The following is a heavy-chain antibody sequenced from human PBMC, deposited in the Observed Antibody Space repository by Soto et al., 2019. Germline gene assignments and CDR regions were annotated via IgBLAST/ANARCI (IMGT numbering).Heavy chain of an antibody. Sequence: QVHLQESGPGLVKPSETLSLTCSVSGDSITTVGPYWSCIRQPAGKTLEWIAYIYSNGRTNYNPALKSRVTIALDTSKNQFSLNLKSVTTADTAVYYCARGYGDSYGYGSWGQGSLVTVSS. D-gene: IGHD5-18*01. CDR1: GDSITTVGPY. J-gene: IGHJ5*02. CDR2: IYSNGRT. CDR3: ARGYGDSYGYGS. V-gene: IGHV4-61*08.